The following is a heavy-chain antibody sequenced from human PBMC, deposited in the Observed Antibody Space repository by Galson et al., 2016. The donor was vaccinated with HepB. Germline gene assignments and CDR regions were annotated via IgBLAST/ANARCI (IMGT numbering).Heavy chain of an antibody. CDR1: GFTFSSYS. Sequence: SLRLSCAASGFTFSSYSMSWVRRVPGKGLEWVSSINNSGGITYYIDPVKGRFTISRDNSKNTLYLQMNSLRAGDTAVYYCVRLVDGKYDYWGQGTLVTVSS. CDR2: INNSGGIT. CDR3: VRLVDGKYDY. V-gene: IGHV3-23*01. D-gene: IGHD1-14*01. J-gene: IGHJ4*02.